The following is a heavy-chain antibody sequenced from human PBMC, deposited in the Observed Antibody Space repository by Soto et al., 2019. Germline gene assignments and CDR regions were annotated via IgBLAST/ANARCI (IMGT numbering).Heavy chain of an antibody. Sequence: QVQLVESGGGVVQPGRSLRLSCAASGFTFSSYGMHWVRQAPGKGLEWVAVISYDGSNKYYADSVKGRFTISRDNSKNTLYLQMNSLRAEDTAVYYCAKDKHIVVVTAHFDYWGQGTLVTVSS. CDR3: AKDKHIVVVTAHFDY. V-gene: IGHV3-30*18. D-gene: IGHD2-21*02. CDR1: GFTFSSYG. CDR2: ISYDGSNK. J-gene: IGHJ4*02.